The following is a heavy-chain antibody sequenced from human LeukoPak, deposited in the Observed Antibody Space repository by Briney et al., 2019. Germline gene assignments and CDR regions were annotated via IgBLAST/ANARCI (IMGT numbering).Heavy chain of an antibody. D-gene: IGHD6-13*01. CDR2: INHSGST. V-gene: IGHV4-34*01. J-gene: IGHJ4*02. CDR3: ARRALRYSSSWYFDY. Sequence: SETLSLTCAVYGGPFSGYYWSWIRQPPGKGLEWIGEINHSGSTNYNPSLKSRVTISVDTSKNQFSLKLSSVTAADTAVYYCARRALRYSSSWYFDYWGQGTLVTVSS. CDR1: GGPFSGYY.